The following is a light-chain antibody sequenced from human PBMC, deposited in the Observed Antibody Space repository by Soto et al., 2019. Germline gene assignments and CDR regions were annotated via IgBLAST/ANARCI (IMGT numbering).Light chain of an antibody. CDR3: SSYTSSYV. Sequence: QSVLTQPPCAPVSPGQSVTISCTGTSSDVGGYNYVSWYQQHPGKAPKLMIYEVSNRPSGVSNRFSGSKSGNTASLTISGLQAEDEADYYCSSYTSSYVFGTGTKVTVL. J-gene: IGLJ1*01. CDR2: EVS. CDR1: SSDVGGYNY. V-gene: IGLV2-14*01.